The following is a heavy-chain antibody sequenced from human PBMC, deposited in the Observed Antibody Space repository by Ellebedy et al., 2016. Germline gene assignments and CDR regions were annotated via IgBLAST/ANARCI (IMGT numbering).Heavy chain of an antibody. Sequence: SETLSLXXTVSGGSINTYYWNWIRQPPGKGLEWIGYVQYSGSIKYNPSLKSRVTISLDTSNSLFSLRLSSVTAADTAVYYCARGFGTAYFYYGMDVWGQGTTVTVSS. D-gene: IGHD1-7*01. J-gene: IGHJ6*02. V-gene: IGHV4-59*01. CDR3: ARGFGTAYFYYGMDV. CDR1: GGSINTYY. CDR2: VQYSGSI.